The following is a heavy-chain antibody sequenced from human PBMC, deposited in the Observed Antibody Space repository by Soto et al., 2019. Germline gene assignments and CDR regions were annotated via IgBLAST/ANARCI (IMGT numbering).Heavy chain of an antibody. CDR1: GYTFTSYA. V-gene: IGHV1-3*01. D-gene: IGHD1-26*01. CDR3: ARGGSLYWYFDL. CDR2: INAGNGNT. J-gene: IGHJ2*01. Sequence: QVQLVQSGAEVKKPGASVKVSCKASGYTFTSYAMHWVRQAPGQRLGWMGWINAGNGNTKYSQKSQGRVTITRDTSASTAYMELSSLRSEDTAVYYCARGGSLYWYFDLWGRGTLVTVSS.